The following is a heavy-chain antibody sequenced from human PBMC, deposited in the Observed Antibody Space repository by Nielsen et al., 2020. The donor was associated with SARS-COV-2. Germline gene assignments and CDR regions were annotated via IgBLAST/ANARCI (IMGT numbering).Heavy chain of an antibody. Sequence: SETLSLTCAVYGGSFSGYYWSWIRQPPGKGLEWIGEINHSGSTNYNPSPKSRVTISVDTSKNQFSLKLSSVTAADTAVYYCARDGGSYYDYYYYGMDVWGQGTTVTVSS. CDR3: ARDGGSYYDYYYYGMDV. J-gene: IGHJ6*02. D-gene: IGHD1-26*01. V-gene: IGHV4-34*01. CDR2: INHSGST. CDR1: GGSFSGYY.